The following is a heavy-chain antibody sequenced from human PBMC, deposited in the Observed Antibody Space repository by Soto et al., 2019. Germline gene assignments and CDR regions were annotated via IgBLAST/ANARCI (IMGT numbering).Heavy chain of an antibody. CDR2: IYPGDSDT. CDR3: ARLRKPAVADNDSFHS. V-gene: IGHV5-51*01. D-gene: IGHD6-19*01. J-gene: IGHJ3*02. Sequence: GESLKISCKGSGYSFTSYWIGWVRQMPGKGLEWMGIIYPGDSDTRYSPSFQGQVTISADKSISTAYLQWSSLKASDTAMYYSARLRKPAVADNDSFHSWGQEIMVT. CDR1: GYSFTSYW.